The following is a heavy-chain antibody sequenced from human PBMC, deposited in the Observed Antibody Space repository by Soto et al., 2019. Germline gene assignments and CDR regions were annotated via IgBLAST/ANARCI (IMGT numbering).Heavy chain of an antibody. CDR3: ARGEDAFFYYGLDV. V-gene: IGHV4-59*01. Sequence: SETLSLTCTVSGGSITSSYWSWIRRPPGKGLEWIEYIYDTGISGYTPSTSYNPSLKSRVTMSVVTSKSQFSLKLTSVTAADTAVYYCARGEDAFFYYGLDVWGQGITVTVSS. CDR2: IYDTGISGYTPST. CDR1: GGSITSSY. J-gene: IGHJ6*02.